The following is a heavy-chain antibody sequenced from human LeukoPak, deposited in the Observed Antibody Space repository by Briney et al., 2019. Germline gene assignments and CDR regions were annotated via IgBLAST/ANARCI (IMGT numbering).Heavy chain of an antibody. CDR1: GFTFSSYS. Sequence: KAGGSLRLSCAASGFTFSSYSMNWVRQAPGKGLEWVSSISSSSSSYIYYADSVKGRFTISRDNAKNSLYLQMNSLRAEDTAVYYCARVPYDYGDYEAPHWGQGTLVTVSS. CDR3: ARVPYDYGDYEAPH. V-gene: IGHV3-21*01. J-gene: IGHJ4*02. D-gene: IGHD4-17*01. CDR2: ISSSSSSYI.